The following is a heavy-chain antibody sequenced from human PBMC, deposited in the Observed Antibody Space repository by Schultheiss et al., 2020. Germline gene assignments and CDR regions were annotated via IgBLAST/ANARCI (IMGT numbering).Heavy chain of an antibody. CDR2: VFYSVNT. CDR3: ARYSLRLMFDY. V-gene: IGHV4-39*01. J-gene: IGHJ4*02. D-gene: IGHD3-16*01. Sequence: SQTLSLTCTVYGEFITSRNYYWGWIRQPPGKGLEWLGSVFYSVNTYYNPSLKSRVTISLDTSKNQFFLNLGPVTAADTAVYYCARYSLRLMFDYWGQGTLVTVSS. CDR1: GEFITSRNYY.